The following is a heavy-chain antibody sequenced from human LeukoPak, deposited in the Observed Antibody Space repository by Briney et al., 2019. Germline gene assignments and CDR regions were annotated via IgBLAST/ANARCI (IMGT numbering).Heavy chain of an antibody. V-gene: IGHV1-69*01. CDR3: VICSGGSCYPLYYFDY. CDR1: GGSFRSSA. Sequence: SSVKVSCKASGGSFRSSAISWVRQAPGQGLEWMGGGIPVFAATHYPQGFQGRVTITSDESTSTAYMELNSLRSEDTAVYYCVICSGGSCYPLYYFDYWGQGTLVTVSS. CDR2: GIPVFAAT. J-gene: IGHJ4*02. D-gene: IGHD2-15*01.